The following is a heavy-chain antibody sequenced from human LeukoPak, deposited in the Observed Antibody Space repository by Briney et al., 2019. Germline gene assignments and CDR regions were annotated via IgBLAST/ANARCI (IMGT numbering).Heavy chain of an antibody. J-gene: IGHJ4*02. D-gene: IGHD6-19*01. CDR1: GYTFTIYD. CDR2: MNPNSGNT. V-gene: IGHV1-8*01. CDR3: ARGRTAGIAVAGRGADY. Sequence: GASVTVSCKASGYTFTIYDINWVRQATGQGLGWMGWMNPNSGNTGYAQKFQGRVTMTRNTSISTAYMELSSLRSEDTAVYYCARGRTAGIAVAGRGADYWGQGTLVTVSS.